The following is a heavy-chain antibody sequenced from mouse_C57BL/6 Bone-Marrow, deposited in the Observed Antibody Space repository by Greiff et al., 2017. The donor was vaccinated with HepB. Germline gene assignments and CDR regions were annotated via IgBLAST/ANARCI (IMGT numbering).Heavy chain of an antibody. V-gene: IGHV1-18*01. CDR2: INPNNGGT. Sequence: EVKLLESGPELVKPGASVKIPCKASGYTFTDYNMDWVKQSHGKSLEWIGDINPNNGGTIYNQKFKGKATLTVDKSSSTAYMELRSLTSEDTAVYYCARRLLRYGWYFDVWGTGTTVTVSS. D-gene: IGHD1-1*01. J-gene: IGHJ1*03. CDR3: ARRLLRYGWYFDV. CDR1: GYTFTDYN.